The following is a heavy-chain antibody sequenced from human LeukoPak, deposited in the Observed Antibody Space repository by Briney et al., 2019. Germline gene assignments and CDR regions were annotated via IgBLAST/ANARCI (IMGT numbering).Heavy chain of an antibody. CDR1: GYTFTGYY. Sequence: ASVKVSCKSSGYTFTGYYMHWVRQAPGQGLAWMGWISGYNGNTNYAQKFQGRVTMTTDTTTSTVYMELRSLRSDDTAVYYCARGPPAVPYYFDYWGQGTLVSVSS. D-gene: IGHD4-17*01. V-gene: IGHV1-18*04. CDR2: ISGYNGNT. CDR3: ARGPPAVPYYFDY. J-gene: IGHJ4*02.